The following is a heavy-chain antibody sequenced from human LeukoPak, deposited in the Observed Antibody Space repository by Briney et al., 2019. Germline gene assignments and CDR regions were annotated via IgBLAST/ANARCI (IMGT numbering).Heavy chain of an antibody. D-gene: IGHD6-6*01. CDR1: GGSISSGSYY. J-gene: IGHJ4*02. V-gene: IGHV4-39*01. CDR2: IYYTGRT. Sequence: PSETLSLTCTVSGGSISSGSYYWGWIRQPPGKGPKWIGTIYYTGRTYYNPSLQTRVTISVDTSKNQFSLNLNSVTAADTAVYYCARHLSAPGLFDYWGQGTLVTVSS. CDR3: ARHLSAPGLFDY.